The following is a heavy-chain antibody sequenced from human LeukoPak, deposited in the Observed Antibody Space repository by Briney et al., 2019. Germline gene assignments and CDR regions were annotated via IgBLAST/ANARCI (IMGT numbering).Heavy chain of an antibody. Sequence: GGSLRLSCAASVFTLSTYSMIWVRQAPGKGREWVSYISSSSSTIYYADSVKGRFTISRDNAKNSLYLQMNSLRADDTAVYYCAGAVDYWGQGTLVTVSS. CDR2: ISSSSSTI. J-gene: IGHJ4*02. CDR1: VFTLSTYS. CDR3: AGAVDY. V-gene: IGHV3-48*01.